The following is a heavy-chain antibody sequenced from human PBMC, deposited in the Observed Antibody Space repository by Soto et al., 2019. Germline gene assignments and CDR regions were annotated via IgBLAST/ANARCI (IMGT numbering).Heavy chain of an antibody. V-gene: IGHV1-69*13. CDR2: IIPIFGTA. J-gene: IGHJ4*02. CDR3: ARGHGYSSGSIPMAY. CDR1: GGTFSSYA. D-gene: IGHD6-19*01. Sequence: SVKVSCKASGGTFSSYAISWVRQAPGQGLEWMGGIIPIFGTANYAQKFQGRVTITADESTSTAYMELSSLRSEDTAVYYCARGHGYSSGSIPMAYWGQGTLVTVSS.